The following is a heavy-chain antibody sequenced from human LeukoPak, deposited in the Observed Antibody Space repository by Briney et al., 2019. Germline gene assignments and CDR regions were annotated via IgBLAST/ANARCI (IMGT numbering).Heavy chain of an antibody. CDR1: GFTFSSYTFSTYA. CDR3: AKGVEDSGIYYYYYMDV. V-gene: IGHV3-23*01. CDR2: VSGSGVSA. Sequence: GGSLRLSCAASGFTFSSYTFSTYATSWVRQAPGKGLEWVSAVSGSGVSAYYADSVKGRFTISRDNSRNTLYLQMNGLRAEDTAVYYCAKGVEDSGIYYYYYMDVWGKGTTVTVSS. D-gene: IGHD2-15*01. J-gene: IGHJ6*03.